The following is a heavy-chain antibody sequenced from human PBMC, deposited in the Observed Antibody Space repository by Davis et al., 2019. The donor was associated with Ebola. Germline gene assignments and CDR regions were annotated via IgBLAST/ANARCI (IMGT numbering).Heavy chain of an antibody. Sequence: GESLKISCAASGFTFSSYSMNWVRQAPGKGLEWVSYISSSGSTIYYADSVKGRFTISRDNAKNSLYLQMNSLRAEDTAVYYCARVSNKSGMDVWGQGTTVTVSS. CDR1: GFTFSSYS. CDR2: ISSSGSTI. V-gene: IGHV3-48*04. D-gene: IGHD1/OR15-1a*01. CDR3: ARVSNKSGMDV. J-gene: IGHJ6*02.